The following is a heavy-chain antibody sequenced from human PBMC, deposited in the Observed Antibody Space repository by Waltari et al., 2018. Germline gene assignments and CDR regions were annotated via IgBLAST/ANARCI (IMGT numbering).Heavy chain of an antibody. CDR2: INQMTGET. Sequence: HVHLQESGPGLVKPSETLSLTCTVSNGSLNNHSLSWIRQHPGKSMEWIGWINQMTGETNYNPSLESRVIISSDISKNQFSLKLTSVTAADTAIYYCAREGSLYSSTGGWIGPWGQGMLVTVSS. V-gene: IGHV4-59*11. D-gene: IGHD2-2*01. CDR3: AREGSLYSSTGGWIGP. J-gene: IGHJ5*01. CDR1: NGSLNNHS.